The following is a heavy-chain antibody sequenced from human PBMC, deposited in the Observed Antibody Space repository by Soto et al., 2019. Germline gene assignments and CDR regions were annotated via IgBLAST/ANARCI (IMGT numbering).Heavy chain of an antibody. Sequence: GGFLRLSCAASGFTFSSYAMSWVRQAPGKGLEWVSAISGGGGSTYYADSVKGRFTISRDNSRNTLYLQMNSLRAEDTAVYYCAKLSNDFWSGPRPYFDYWGQGTLVTVSS. J-gene: IGHJ4*02. CDR1: GFTFSSYA. D-gene: IGHD3-3*01. V-gene: IGHV3-23*01. CDR2: ISGGGGST. CDR3: AKLSNDFWSGPRPYFDY.